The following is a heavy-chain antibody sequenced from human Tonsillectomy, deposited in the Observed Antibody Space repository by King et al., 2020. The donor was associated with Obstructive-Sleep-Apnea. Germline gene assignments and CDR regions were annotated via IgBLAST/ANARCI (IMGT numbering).Heavy chain of an antibody. Sequence: VQLVESGGALAQPGESLRLSCAASGFTFSNFDMHWVRQIIGKGLEWVSAIGAAGDTYYPVSVKGRFTISRDNAKNSLYLQMNSLRDGDTAVYYCARSVGGSLKWPFDYLGQGTLVIVSS. J-gene: IGHJ4*02. D-gene: IGHD1-26*01. V-gene: IGHV3-13*01. CDR1: GFTFSNFD. CDR3: ARSVGGSLKWPFDY. CDR2: IGAAGDT.